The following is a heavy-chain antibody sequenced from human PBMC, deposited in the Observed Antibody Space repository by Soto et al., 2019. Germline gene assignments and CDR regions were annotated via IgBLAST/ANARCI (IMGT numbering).Heavy chain of an antibody. Sequence: QVQLVQSGAEVKKPGSSVKVSCLASRGTFNRYAINWVRQAPGHGLEWLGALVPQFGTPNYAQKFQDRVTIVADESTNTTSMELRGLTSDDTAVYYCARQNRDTLMVPFYVWGQGTLVTVSS. CDR1: RGTFNRYA. CDR2: LVPQFGTP. CDR3: ARQNRDTLMVPFYV. J-gene: IGHJ4*02. D-gene: IGHD3-10*01. V-gene: IGHV1-69*01.